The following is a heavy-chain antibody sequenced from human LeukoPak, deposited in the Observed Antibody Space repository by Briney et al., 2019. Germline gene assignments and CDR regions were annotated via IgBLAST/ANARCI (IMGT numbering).Heavy chain of an antibody. Sequence: SQTLSLTCAISGDIVSNKNTAWNWIRQSPSRGLEWLGRTYYRSKWHNTYAASVKSRITINPDTSKNQFSLQLNSVTPEDTAVYFCAREIAVAGKGVWFDPWGQGTLVTASS. V-gene: IGHV6-1*01. J-gene: IGHJ5*02. D-gene: IGHD6-19*01. CDR2: TYYRSKWHN. CDR3: AREIAVAGKGVWFDP. CDR1: GDIVSNKNTA.